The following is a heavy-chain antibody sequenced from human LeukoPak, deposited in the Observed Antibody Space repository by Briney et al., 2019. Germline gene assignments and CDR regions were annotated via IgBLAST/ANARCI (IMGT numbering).Heavy chain of an antibody. D-gene: IGHD6-19*01. CDR1: GFTFSSYA. CDR3: ARPGYSSGWYYFDY. V-gene: IGHV3-23*01. J-gene: IGHJ4*02. CDR2: ISGSGGST. Sequence: GGSLRLSCAASGFTFSSYAMSWVRQAPGKGLEWVSAISGSGGSTYYADSVKGRFTISRDNSKNTLYLQMNSLRAEDTAVYYCARPGYSSGWYYFDYWGQGTLVTVSS.